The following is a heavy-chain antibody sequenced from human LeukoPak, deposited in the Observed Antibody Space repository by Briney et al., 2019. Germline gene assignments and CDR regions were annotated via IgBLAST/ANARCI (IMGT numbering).Heavy chain of an antibody. D-gene: IGHD6-13*01. Sequence: PGGSLRLSCTASGFSFNNNAMTWVRQVPAKGLEWVSSITTGGETTYYADSVKGRFTISRDNSKNTLYLQMNSLRAEDTAVYYCARNLAAAGICFDYWGQGTLVTVSS. J-gene: IGHJ4*02. CDR3: ARNLAAAGICFDY. V-gene: IGHV3-23*01. CDR1: GFSFNNNA. CDR2: ITTGGETT.